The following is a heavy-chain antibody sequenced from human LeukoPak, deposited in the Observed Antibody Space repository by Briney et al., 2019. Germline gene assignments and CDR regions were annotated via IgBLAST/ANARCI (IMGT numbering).Heavy chain of an antibody. CDR3: ASLNRYSSGWYPSGFDY. V-gene: IGHV4-39*01. J-gene: IGHJ4*02. CDR1: GGSISSSSYS. Sequence: PSETLSLTCTVSGGSISSSSYSWGWIRQPPGKGLEWIGSIYYSGSTYYNPSLKSRVTISVDTSKNQFSLKLSSVTAADTAVYYCASLNRYSSGWYPSGFDYWGQGTLVTVSS. CDR2: IYYSGST. D-gene: IGHD6-19*01.